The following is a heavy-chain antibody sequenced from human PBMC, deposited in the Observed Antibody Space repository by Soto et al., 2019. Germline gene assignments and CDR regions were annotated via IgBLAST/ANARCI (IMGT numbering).Heavy chain of an antibody. V-gene: IGHV4-59*01. CDR1: GGSISTYY. D-gene: IGHD7-27*01. J-gene: IGHJ4*02. Sequence: SETLSLTCTVSGGSISTYYWSWIRQPPGNGLQWIGYISSSGTTNYNPSLKSRVTMSVDTSKNQFSLKLSSVTAADTAVYYCARRWGRTFDYWGQGTLVTVSS. CDR2: ISSSGTT. CDR3: ARRWGRTFDY.